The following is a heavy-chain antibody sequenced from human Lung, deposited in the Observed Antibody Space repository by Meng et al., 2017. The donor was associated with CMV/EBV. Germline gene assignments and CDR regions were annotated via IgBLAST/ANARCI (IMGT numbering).Heavy chain of an antibody. Sequence: ASVXVSXKVSGYSLIELYMQWVRQAPGKGLEWMGGFDPEDGETIYGQQFQGRVTLTEDTSTNTAYMGQRSMKSADRAADYCVTDDLCSGGDCAVGYWGQGXLVTVSS. D-gene: IGHD2-21*02. V-gene: IGHV1-24*01. CDR2: FDPEDGET. CDR1: GYSLIELY. CDR3: VTDDLCSGGDCAVGY. J-gene: IGHJ1*01.